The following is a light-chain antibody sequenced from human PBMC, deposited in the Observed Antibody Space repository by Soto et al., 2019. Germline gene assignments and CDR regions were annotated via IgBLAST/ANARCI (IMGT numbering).Light chain of an antibody. V-gene: IGKV1-27*01. CDR3: QKHNSAPPVT. CDR2: AAS. Sequence: EIQMTQSPASLSASVGERVTITCRASQGISNYLAWYQQKPGKVPKLLIYAASTLQSGVPSRFSGSGSGTDFTLTISSRQPEDVAAFYCQKHNSAPPVTFGGGTKVEIK. CDR1: QGISNY. J-gene: IGKJ4*01.